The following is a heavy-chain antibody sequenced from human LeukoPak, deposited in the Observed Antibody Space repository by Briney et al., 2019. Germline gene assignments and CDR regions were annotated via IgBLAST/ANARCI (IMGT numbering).Heavy chain of an antibody. CDR2: ISYSGIT. D-gene: IGHD1-26*01. J-gene: IGHJ3*02. CDR3: ARQGAGGRAFDI. V-gene: IGHV4-39*01. CDR1: GGSITNSSNY. Sequence: SETLSLTCAVSGGSITNSSNYWGWIRQPPGKGLEWIGSISYSGITSYNPSLRSRVTISIDTSKNQFSLKVTSVTAADTAVYYCARQGAGGRAFDIWGQGTMVAVSS.